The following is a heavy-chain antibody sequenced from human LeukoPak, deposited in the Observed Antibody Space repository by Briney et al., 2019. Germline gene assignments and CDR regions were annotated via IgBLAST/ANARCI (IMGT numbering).Heavy chain of an antibody. CDR2: TRKKANNYTT. J-gene: IGHJ3*02. V-gene: IGHV3-72*01. CDR3: ARPTGWVTDAFDI. Sequence: PPGGSLRLSCAASGFTFSDHYMDWVRQAPGKGLEWVGRTRKKANNYTTEHAASVKGRFTISRDDSKNSLFLQMNSLRAEDTAVYYCARPTGWVTDAFDIWGQGTMVTVSS. D-gene: IGHD5-18*01. CDR1: GFTFSDHY.